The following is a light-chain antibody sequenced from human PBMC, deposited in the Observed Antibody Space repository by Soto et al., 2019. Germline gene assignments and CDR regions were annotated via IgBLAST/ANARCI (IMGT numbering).Light chain of an antibody. Sequence: LTQPPSASGTPGQRVTISCSGSSSNIGSNYVYWYQQLPGTAPKLLIYRNNQRPSGVPDRFSGSKSGTSASLAISGLRSEDEADYYCAAWDDSLSGFYVFGTGTKVTVL. CDR2: RNN. CDR3: AAWDDSLSGFYV. V-gene: IGLV1-47*01. CDR1: SSNIGSNY. J-gene: IGLJ1*01.